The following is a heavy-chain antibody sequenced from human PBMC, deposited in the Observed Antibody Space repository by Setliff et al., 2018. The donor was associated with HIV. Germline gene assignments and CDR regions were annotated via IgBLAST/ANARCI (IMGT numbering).Heavy chain of an antibody. Sequence: SETLSLTCTDSGGSISSYYWSWIRQPPGKGLEWIGYVYYTGSTNYNPSLKSRVTISIDTSKNQFSLKLSSVTAADTAVYYCARHQGKYYDSSGYSGWFFDLWGRGTLVTVSS. CDR2: VYYTGST. CDR1: GGSISSYY. D-gene: IGHD3-22*01. CDR3: ARHQGKYYDSSGYSGWFFDL. J-gene: IGHJ2*01. V-gene: IGHV4-59*08.